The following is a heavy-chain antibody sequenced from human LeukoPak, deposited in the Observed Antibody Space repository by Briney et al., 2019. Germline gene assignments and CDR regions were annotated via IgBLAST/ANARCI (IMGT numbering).Heavy chain of an antibody. CDR2: IRSKANSYAT. Sequence: GGSLRLSCAASGFTFSGSAMHWVRQASGKGLEWVGRIRSKANSYATAYAASVKGRFTISRDNSKNTLYLQMNSLRAEDTAVYYCVRERSGWLFDYWGQGTLVTVSS. J-gene: IGHJ4*02. D-gene: IGHD6-19*01. CDR3: VRERSGWLFDY. V-gene: IGHV3-73*01. CDR1: GFTFSGSA.